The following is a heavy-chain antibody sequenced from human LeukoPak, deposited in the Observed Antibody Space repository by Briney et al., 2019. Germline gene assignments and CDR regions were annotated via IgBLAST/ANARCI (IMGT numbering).Heavy chain of an antibody. CDR2: IEQDGSQK. V-gene: IGHV3-7*01. CDR1: GFTFNKYW. CDR3: ARGLATAAAN. D-gene: IGHD6-13*01. Sequence: GGSLRLSCADSGFTFNKYWMSWVRQAPGKGLEWVANIEQDGSQKYYVDSVKGRFTISRDNAKSSVYLQMNSLRAEDTGLYYCARGLATAAANWGRGTLVTVSS. J-gene: IGHJ4*02.